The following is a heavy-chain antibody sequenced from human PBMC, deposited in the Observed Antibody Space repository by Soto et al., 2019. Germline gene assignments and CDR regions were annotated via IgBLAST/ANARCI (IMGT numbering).Heavy chain of an antibody. CDR2: TCYRSQWYN. Sequence: SQTLSLTCAISGDSVSSNSAAWNWIRQSPSRGLEWLGRTCYRSQWYNDYAVSVKSRITIIPDTSKNQFSLQLHSVTPEDTAVDYCSADVGVAASGNWFDSWGQGTLVTVSS. D-gene: IGHD3-3*01. V-gene: IGHV6-1*01. J-gene: IGHJ5*01. CDR3: SADVGVAASGNWFDS. CDR1: GDSVSSNSAA.